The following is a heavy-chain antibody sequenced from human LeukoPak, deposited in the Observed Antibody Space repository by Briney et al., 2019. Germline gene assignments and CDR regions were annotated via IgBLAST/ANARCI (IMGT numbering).Heavy chain of an antibody. Sequence: GRSLRLSCAASGFTFDDYAMHWVRQAPGKGLEWVSGLSWNGATVGYADSVKGRFTISRDNTKNSLYLQTSSLKTEDTALYYCAKDIGIALRGATFENWGQGTLVTVSS. J-gene: IGHJ4*02. CDR2: LSWNGATV. V-gene: IGHV3-9*01. CDR3: AKDIGIALRGATFEN. D-gene: IGHD3-10*01. CDR1: GFTFDDYA.